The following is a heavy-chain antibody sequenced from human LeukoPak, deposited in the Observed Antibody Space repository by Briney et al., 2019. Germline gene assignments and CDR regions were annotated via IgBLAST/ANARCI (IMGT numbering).Heavy chain of an antibody. V-gene: IGHV5-51*01. CDR2: IYPGDSDT. J-gene: IGHJ3*02. D-gene: IGHD3-22*01. CDR3: ASGLYYYDSSGYYPDAFDI. Sequence: GEPLKISCKGSGYSFTSYWIGWVRQMPGKGLEWMGIIYPGDSDTRYSPSFQGQVTISADKSISTAYLQWSSLKASDTAMYYCASGLYYYDSSGYYPDAFDIWGQGTMVTVSS. CDR1: GYSFTSYW.